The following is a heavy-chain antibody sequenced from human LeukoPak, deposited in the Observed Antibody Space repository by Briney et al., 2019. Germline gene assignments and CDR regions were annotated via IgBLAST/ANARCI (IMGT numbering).Heavy chain of an antibody. J-gene: IGHJ4*02. CDR3: ARSYASSGLDH. Sequence: SETLSLTCTVSGYSITSIYYWGWIRQPPGKGLEWIGSIHHSGDTAYNPSLKSRVTISVDTSKSQFSLKLSSATAAGTAVYYCARSYASSGLDHWGQGTLVTVSS. CDR1: GYSITSIYY. V-gene: IGHV4-38-2*02. CDR2: IHHSGDT. D-gene: IGHD3-16*01.